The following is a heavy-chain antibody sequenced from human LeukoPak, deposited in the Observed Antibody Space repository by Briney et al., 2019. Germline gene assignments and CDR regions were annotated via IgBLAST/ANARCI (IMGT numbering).Heavy chain of an antibody. CDR3: ARGSGGGYKF. D-gene: IGHD3-22*01. CDR1: GGSFSGYY. CDR2: INHSGST. J-gene: IGHJ3*01. V-gene: IGHV4-34*01. Sequence: SETLSLTCAVYGGSFSGYYWSWIRQAPGKGLEWIGEINHSGSTNYNPSLKSRVTISVDTSKNQFSLKLSSVTAADTAVYYCARGSGGGYKFWGQGTMVTVSS.